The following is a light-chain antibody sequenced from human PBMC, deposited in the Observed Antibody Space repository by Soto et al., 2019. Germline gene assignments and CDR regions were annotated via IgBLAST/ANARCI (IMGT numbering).Light chain of an antibody. CDR2: GAS. V-gene: IGKV3-15*01. CDR1: QSVSSN. J-gene: IGKJ1*01. CDR3: QQYNNWPQT. Sequence: EIVLTQSPGTLSLPPGERATLSCRASQSVSSNLAWYQQKPGQAPRLLIYGASTRATGIPARFSGSGSGTEFTLTISSLQSEDFAVYYCQQYNNWPQTFGQGTK.